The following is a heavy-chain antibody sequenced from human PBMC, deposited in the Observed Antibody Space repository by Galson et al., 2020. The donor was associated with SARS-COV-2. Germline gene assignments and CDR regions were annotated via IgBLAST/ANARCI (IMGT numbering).Heavy chain of an antibody. CDR3: ARDMNRGRNVDTAMVTPFYGMDV. CDR2: INPNSGGT. Sequence: ASVKVSCKASGYTFTGYYMHWVRQAPGQGLEWMGWINPNSGGTNYAQKFQGWVTMTRDTSISTAYMELSRLRSDDTAVYYCARDMNRGRNVDTAMVTPFYGMDVWGQGTTVTVSS. CDR1: GYTFTGYY. V-gene: IGHV1-2*04. D-gene: IGHD5-18*01. J-gene: IGHJ6*02.